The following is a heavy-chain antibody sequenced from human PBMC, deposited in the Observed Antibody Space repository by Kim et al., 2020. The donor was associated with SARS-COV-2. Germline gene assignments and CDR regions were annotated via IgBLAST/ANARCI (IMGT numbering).Heavy chain of an antibody. CDR1: GFTFSSYW. CDR2: IKQDGSEK. D-gene: IGHD3-9*01. Sequence: GGSLRLSCAASGFTFSSYWMSWVRQAPGKGLEWVANIKQDGSEKYYVDSVKGRFTISRDNAKNSLYLQMNSLRAEDTAVYYCARDLPRYSIEGYYYYGMDVWGQGTTVTVSS. CDR3: ARDLPRYSIEGYYYYGMDV. J-gene: IGHJ6*02. V-gene: IGHV3-7*01.